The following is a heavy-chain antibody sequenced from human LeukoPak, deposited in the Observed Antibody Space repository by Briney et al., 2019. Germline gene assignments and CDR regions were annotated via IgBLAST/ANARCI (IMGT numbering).Heavy chain of an antibody. CDR1: GFTFSSYS. CDR3: ARDGYSSGWSNFDY. D-gene: IGHD6-19*01. J-gene: IGHJ4*02. V-gene: IGHV3-48*01. Sequence: QPGGSLRLSCAASGFTFSSYSMNWVRQAPGKGLEWVSYISSSSSTIYYADSVKGRFTISRDNAKNSLYLQMNSLRAEDTAVYYCARDGYSSGWSNFDYWGQGTLVTVSS. CDR2: ISSSSSTI.